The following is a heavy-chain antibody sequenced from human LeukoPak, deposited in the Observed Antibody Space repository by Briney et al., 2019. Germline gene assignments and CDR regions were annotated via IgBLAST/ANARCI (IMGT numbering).Heavy chain of an antibody. CDR3: ARDGWRSYYYDSSGYGWFDP. J-gene: IGHJ5*02. V-gene: IGHV1-18*01. CDR2: ISAYNGNT. D-gene: IGHD3-22*01. Sequence: ASVKLSYKASGYTFNSYGISWVRQAPGKGLEGMGWISAYNGNTNYAQKLQGRVTMTTDTSTSTAYMELRSLRSDDTAVYYCARDGWRSYYYDSSGYGWFDPWGQGTLVTVSS. CDR1: GYTFNSYG.